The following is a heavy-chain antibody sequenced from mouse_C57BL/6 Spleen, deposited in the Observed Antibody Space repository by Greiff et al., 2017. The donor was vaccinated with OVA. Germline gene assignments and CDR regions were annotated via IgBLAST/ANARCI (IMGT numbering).Heavy chain of an antibody. CDR2: ISYDGSN. V-gene: IGHV3-6*01. CDR3: ARDGSSPFDY. J-gene: IGHJ2*01. D-gene: IGHD1-1*01. CDR1: GYSITSGYY. Sequence: EVKLMESGPGLVKPSQSLSLTCSVTGYSITSGYYWNWIRQFPGNKLEWMGYISYDGSNKYNPSLKNRISITRDTSKNQFFLKLNSVTTEDTATYYCARDGSSPFDYWGQGTTLTVSS.